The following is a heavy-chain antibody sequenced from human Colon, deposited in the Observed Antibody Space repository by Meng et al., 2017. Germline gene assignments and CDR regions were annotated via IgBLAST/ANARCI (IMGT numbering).Heavy chain of an antibody. CDR2: IHNSGKT. CDR1: CASINIGSYY. V-gene: IGHV4-39*07. D-gene: IGHD4-17*01. CDR3: ARLVTTVTTGNWFDP. Sequence: QLQLPEWGPGLAKPLETLSLTCTVSCASINIGSYYWAWVRQAPGKGLEWIGSIHNSGKTYYNSSLKSRVTILVDTSKNQFSLKLTSVTAADTAVYLCARLVTTVTTGNWFDPWGQGTLVTVSS. J-gene: IGHJ5*02.